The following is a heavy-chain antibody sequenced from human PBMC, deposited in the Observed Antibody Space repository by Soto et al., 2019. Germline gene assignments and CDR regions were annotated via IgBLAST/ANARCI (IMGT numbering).Heavy chain of an antibody. CDR2: INAGNGNT. CDR1: GYTFTSYA. D-gene: IGHD1-26*01. J-gene: IGHJ1*01. CDR3: ARVRIVGATSRAEYFQH. V-gene: IGHV1-3*01. Sequence: QVQLVQSGAEVKKPGASVKVSRKASGYTFTSYAMHWVRQAPGQRLEWMGWINAGNGNTKYSQKFQGRVTITRDTSASTAYMELSSLRSEDTAVYYCARVRIVGATSRAEYFQHWGQGTLVTVSS.